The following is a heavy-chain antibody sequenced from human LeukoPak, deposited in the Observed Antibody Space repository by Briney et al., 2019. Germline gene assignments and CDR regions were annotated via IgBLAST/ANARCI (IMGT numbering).Heavy chain of an antibody. J-gene: IGHJ4*02. CDR3: AKDGASTGYPSYYFDY. V-gene: IGHV3-23*01. CDR2: ISGSGASI. D-gene: IGHD6-13*01. CDR1: GFTLSSYV. Sequence: GGSLRLSCAASGFTLSSYVMSWVRQAPGKGLEWVSTISGSGASIYYADSVKGRFTISRDNSKNTLYLQLNSLRAEDTAVYYCAKDGASTGYPSYYFDYWGQGTLVTVSS.